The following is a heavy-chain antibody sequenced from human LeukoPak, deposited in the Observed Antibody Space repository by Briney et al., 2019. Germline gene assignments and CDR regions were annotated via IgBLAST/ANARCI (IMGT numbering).Heavy chain of an antibody. Sequence: PGGSLRLSCAASGFTFSSYAMSWVRQVPGKGLEWIGSIYYSGSTYYNPSLKSRVTISVDTSKNQFSLKLSSVTAADTAVYYCARHSWNYPFDPWGQGTLVTVSS. CDR2: IYYSGST. D-gene: IGHD1-7*01. CDR1: GFTFSSYA. CDR3: ARHSWNYPFDP. J-gene: IGHJ5*02. V-gene: IGHV4-39*01.